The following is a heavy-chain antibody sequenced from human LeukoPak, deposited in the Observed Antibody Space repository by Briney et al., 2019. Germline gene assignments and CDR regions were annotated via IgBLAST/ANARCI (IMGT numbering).Heavy chain of an antibody. J-gene: IGHJ4*02. CDR3: AREGVEYRYFDY. Sequence: PGGSLRLSCAASGFTFSSYSMNWVRQAPGKGLEWVSSISSSSSYIYYADSVKGRFTISRDNAKNSLYLQMNSLRAEDTAVYYCAREGVEYRYFDYWGQGTLVTVSS. CDR1: GFTFSSYS. D-gene: IGHD5-18*01. CDR2: ISSSSSYI. V-gene: IGHV3-21*01.